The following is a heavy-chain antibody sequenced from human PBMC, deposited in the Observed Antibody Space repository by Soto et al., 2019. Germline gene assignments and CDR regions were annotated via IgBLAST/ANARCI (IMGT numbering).Heavy chain of an antibody. D-gene: IGHD6-6*01. V-gene: IGHV1-69*02. CDR2: IIPILGIA. J-gene: IGHJ6*03. CDR3: ARGGIAARPADYYMDV. Sequence: ASVKVSCKASGGTFSSYTISWVRQAPGQGLEWMGRIIPILGIANYAQKFQGRVTITADKSTSTAYMELSSLRSEDTAVYYCARGGIAARPADYYMDVWGKGTTVTVSS. CDR1: GGTFSSYT.